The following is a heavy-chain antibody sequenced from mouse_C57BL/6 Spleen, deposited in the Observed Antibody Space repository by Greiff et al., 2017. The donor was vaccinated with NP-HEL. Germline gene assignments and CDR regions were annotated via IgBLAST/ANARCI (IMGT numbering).Heavy chain of an antibody. D-gene: IGHD2-10*01. CDR3: ARDTYSGGFAY. V-gene: IGHV5-4*01. J-gene: IGHJ3*01. CDR2: ISDGGSYT. CDR1: GFTFSSYA. Sequence: EVKVVESGGGLVKPGGSLKLSCAASGFTFSSYAMSWVRQTPEKRLEWVATISDGGSYTYYPDNVKGRFTISRDNAKNNLYLQMSHLKSEDTAMYYCARDTYSGGFAYWGQGTLVTVSA.